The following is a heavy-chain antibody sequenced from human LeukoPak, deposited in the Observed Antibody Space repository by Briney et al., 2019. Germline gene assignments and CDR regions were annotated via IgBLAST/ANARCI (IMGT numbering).Heavy chain of an antibody. CDR1: GGSISSGDYY. V-gene: IGHV4-30-4*08. CDR3: ARDQRDCSGGSCYNYYYGMDV. CDR2: IYYSGST. D-gene: IGHD2-15*01. Sequence: SETLSLTCTVSGGSISSGDYYWSWIRQPPGKGLEWIGYIYYSGSTYYNPSLKSRVTISVDTSKNQFSLKLSSVTAADTAVYYCARDQRDCSGGSCYNYYYGMDVWGQGTTVTVSS. J-gene: IGHJ6*02.